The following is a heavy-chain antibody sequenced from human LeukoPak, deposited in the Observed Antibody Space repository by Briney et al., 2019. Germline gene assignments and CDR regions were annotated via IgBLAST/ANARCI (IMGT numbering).Heavy chain of an antibody. CDR2: IYYSGIT. CDR1: GGSISSYY. J-gene: IGHJ4*02. CDR3: ARHLSGAHTAFDY. V-gene: IGHV4-59*08. Sequence: PSETLSLTCTVSGGSISSYYWSWIRQPPGKGLEWIAYIYYSGITNYNPSLKSRVTISVNTSKNQFSLKLSSVTAADTAVYYCARHLSGAHTAFDYWGQGNLVTVSS. D-gene: IGHD1-26*01.